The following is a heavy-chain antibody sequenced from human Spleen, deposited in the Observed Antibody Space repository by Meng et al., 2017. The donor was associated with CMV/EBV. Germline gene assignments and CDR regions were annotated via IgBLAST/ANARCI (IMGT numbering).Heavy chain of an antibody. Sequence: QVRLQQVGSVLLKPSETLSRTFAVYGGSFSGYYLSGIRQPPGKGLEWIGEINHSGSTNYNPSLKSRVTISVDTSKNQFSLKLSSVTAADTAVYYCATGTTGFISYWGQGTLVTVSS. CDR2: INHSGST. D-gene: IGHD4-17*01. CDR1: GGSFSGYY. V-gene: IGHV4-34*01. CDR3: ATGTTGFISY. J-gene: IGHJ4*02.